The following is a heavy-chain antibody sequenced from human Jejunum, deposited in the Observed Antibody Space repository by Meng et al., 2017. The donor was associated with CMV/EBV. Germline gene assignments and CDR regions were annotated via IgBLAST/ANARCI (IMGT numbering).Heavy chain of an antibody. CDR2: INREGTST. J-gene: IGHJ4*02. Sequence: SGIPFRRYWLHWVRQVPGKGLVWISRINREGTSTSYADSVKCRFTISRDNAKNSLYLQMHSLRPEDTAVYYCARDLPGDDDYVFDHWGQGSLVTVSS. CDR1: GIPFRRYW. CDR3: ARDLPGDDDYVFDH. V-gene: IGHV3-74*01. D-gene: IGHD4-17*01.